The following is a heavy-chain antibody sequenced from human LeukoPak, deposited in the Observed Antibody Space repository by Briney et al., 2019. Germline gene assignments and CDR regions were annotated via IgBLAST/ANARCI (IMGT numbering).Heavy chain of an antibody. D-gene: IGHD5-18*01. CDR3: ARDEQLVRGYSYGYIDY. CDR1: GFTFSIYA. Sequence: GRSLRLSCAASGFTFSIYAIHWVRQAPGKGLEGVAVISYDGNNKYYADSVKGRFTISRDNSKNTLYLQMNSLRAEDTAVYYCARDEQLVRGYSYGYIDYWGQGTLVTVSS. CDR2: ISYDGNNK. V-gene: IGHV3-30-3*01. J-gene: IGHJ4*02.